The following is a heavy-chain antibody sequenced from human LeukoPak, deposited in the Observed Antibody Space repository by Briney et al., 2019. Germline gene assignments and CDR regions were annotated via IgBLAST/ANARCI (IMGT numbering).Heavy chain of an antibody. V-gene: IGHV3-48*03. CDR2: ISSSGSTI. Sequence: GGSLRLSCAASGFTFSSYEMNWVRQAPGKGLEWVSYISSSGSTIYYADSVKRRFTIFRDNAKNSLYLQMNRLRAEDTAVYYCAREEEDSSSWYPPPSNWFDPWGQGTLVTVSS. D-gene: IGHD6-13*01. CDR3: AREEEDSSSWYPPPSNWFDP. CDR1: GFTFSSYE. J-gene: IGHJ5*02.